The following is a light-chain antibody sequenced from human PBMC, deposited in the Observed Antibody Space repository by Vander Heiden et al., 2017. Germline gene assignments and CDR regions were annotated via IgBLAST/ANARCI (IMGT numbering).Light chain of an antibody. CDR2: EVS. CDR1: SSDVGGYNY. Sequence: QSALTQPASVSGSPGPSITISCTGTSSDVGGYNYVSWYQHHPGKAPKFMIYEVSNRPLGVSHRFSGSKSGNTASRTISGLQAEDEADYYCSSYTSSNTLVFGGGTKVTVL. CDR3: SSYTSSNTLV. V-gene: IGLV2-14*01. J-gene: IGLJ2*01.